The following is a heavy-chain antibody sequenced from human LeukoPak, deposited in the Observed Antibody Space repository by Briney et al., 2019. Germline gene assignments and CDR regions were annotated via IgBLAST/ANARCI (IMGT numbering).Heavy chain of an antibody. CDR1: GFTFSSYW. CDR2: ISGDGSST. CDR3: ARDPCSGGSCYSFDY. J-gene: IGHJ4*02. D-gene: IGHD2-15*01. V-gene: IGHV3-74*01. Sequence: PGGSLRLSCAASGFTFSSYWMHWVRQAPGKGLVWVSRISGDGSSTSYADSVKGRFTISRDNAKNTLYLQMNSLRAEDTAVYYCARDPCSGGSCYSFDYWGQGTLVTVSS.